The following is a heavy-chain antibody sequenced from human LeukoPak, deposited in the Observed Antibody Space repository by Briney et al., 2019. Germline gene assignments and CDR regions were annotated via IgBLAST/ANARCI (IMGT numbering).Heavy chain of an antibody. CDR3: ARGDGYNYGRYYYYYMDV. D-gene: IGHD5-24*01. CDR2: IYYSGST. V-gene: IGHV4-59*01. Sequence: SETLALTCTVSGGSISSYYRSWIRQPPGKGLEWIGYIYYSGSTNYNPSLKSRVTISVDPSKNQFSLKLSSVTAADTAVYYCARGDGYNYGRYYYYYMDVWGKAATVTVSS. J-gene: IGHJ6*03. CDR1: GGSISSYY.